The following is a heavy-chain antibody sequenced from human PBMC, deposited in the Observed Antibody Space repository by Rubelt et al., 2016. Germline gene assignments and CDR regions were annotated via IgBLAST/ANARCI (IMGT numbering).Heavy chain of an antibody. CDR1: GDSISRYY. D-gene: IGHD6-6*01. V-gene: IGHV4-59*12. CDR3: ARGRAGSSSS. J-gene: IGHJ4*02. Sequence: QLQESGPGLVKPAETLSLTCTVSGDSISRYYWSWIRQPTGKRLEWIGYIYYSGSTNYNPSLKSRVTISVDTSKNQCSLKLSSVTAADTVVDYCARGRAGSSSSWGQGTLVTVSS. CDR2: IYYSGST.